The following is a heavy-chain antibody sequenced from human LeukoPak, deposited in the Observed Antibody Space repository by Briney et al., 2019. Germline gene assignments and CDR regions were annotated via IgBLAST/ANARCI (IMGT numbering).Heavy chain of an antibody. CDR1: GGSFSGYY. Sequence: PSETLSLTCAVYGGSFSGYYWSWIRQPPGKGLEWIGEINHSGSTNYNPSLKSRVTISVDTSKNQFSLKLSSVTAADTAVYYCARLGVTPNYWGQGTLVTVSS. CDR2: INHSGST. D-gene: IGHD3-16*01. CDR3: ARLGVTPNY. J-gene: IGHJ4*02. V-gene: IGHV4-34*01.